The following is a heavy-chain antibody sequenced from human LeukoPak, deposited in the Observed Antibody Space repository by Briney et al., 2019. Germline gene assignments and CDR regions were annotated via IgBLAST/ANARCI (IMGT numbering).Heavy chain of an antibody. CDR1: GGSINSYY. V-gene: IGHV4-59*12. J-gene: IGHJ5*02. Sequence: SETLSLTCTVSGGSINSYYWSWIRQSPGKGLEWIGYIYYSGSTYYNPSLKSRVTISVDTSKNQFSLKLSSVTAADTAVYYCARGSLRFLEWLFVNWFDPWGQGTLVTVSS. CDR3: ARGSLRFLEWLFVNWFDP. D-gene: IGHD3-3*01. CDR2: IYYSGST.